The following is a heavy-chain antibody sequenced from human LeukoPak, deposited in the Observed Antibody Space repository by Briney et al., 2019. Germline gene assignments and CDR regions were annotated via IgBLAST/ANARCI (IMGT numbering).Heavy chain of an antibody. CDR3: ARDLGYCSGGSCYGWFDP. CDR2: IYYSGST. Sequence: SETLSLTWTVSGGSISSYYWSWIRQPPGKGLEWIGYIYYSGSTNYNPSLKSRVTISVDTSKNQFSLKLSSVTAADTAVYYCARDLGYCSGGSCYGWFDPWGQGTLVPVSS. D-gene: IGHD2-15*01. J-gene: IGHJ5*02. V-gene: IGHV4-59*01. CDR1: GGSISSYY.